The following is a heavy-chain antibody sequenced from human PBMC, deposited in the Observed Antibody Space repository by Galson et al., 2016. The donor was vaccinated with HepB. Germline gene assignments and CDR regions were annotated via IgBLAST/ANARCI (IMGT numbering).Heavy chain of an antibody. J-gene: IGHJ4*02. D-gene: IGHD3-3*01. CDR2: ISGTGGTT. V-gene: IGHV3-23*01. Sequence: SLRLSCAVSGFSFNSYAFSWVRQTPGKGLEWVSAISGTGGTTDYTDSVKGRFTISRDNSQSRLYLQMNSLRAEDTAIYYCAKENDFWSGYLSHWGQGALVTFSS. CDR1: GFSFNSYA. CDR3: AKENDFWSGYLSH.